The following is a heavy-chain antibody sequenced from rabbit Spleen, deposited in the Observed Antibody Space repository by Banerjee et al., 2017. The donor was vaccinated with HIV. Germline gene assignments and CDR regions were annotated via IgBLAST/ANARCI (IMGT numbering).Heavy chain of an antibody. J-gene: IGHJ4*01. CDR3: ARDTYGDGGYVYAFNF. CDR2: IYGGSSGTT. V-gene: IGHV1S45*01. CDR1: GFSFSSSDW. Sequence: VESGGGLVQPEGSLTLTCTASGFSFSSSDWICWVRQAPGKGLEWIACIYGGSSGTTYYANWAVGRFTISKTSSTTVTLRMTSLTAADTATYFCARDTYGDGGYVYAFNFWGPGHPRHRL. D-gene: IGHD6-1*01.